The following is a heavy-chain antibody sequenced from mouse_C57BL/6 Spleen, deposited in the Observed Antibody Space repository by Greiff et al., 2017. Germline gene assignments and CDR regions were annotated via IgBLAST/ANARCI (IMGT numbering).Heavy chain of an antibody. J-gene: IGHJ2*01. D-gene: IGHD1-1*01. CDR2: IDPSDSYT. V-gene: IGHV1-69*01. CDR1: GYTFTSYW. Sequence: QVQLQQSGAELVMPGASVKLSCKASGYTFTSYWMHWVKQRPGQGLEWIGEIDPSDSYTNYNQKFKGKSTLTVDKSSSTAYMQLSSLTSEDSAVYYCARNHYGSSYYFDYWGQGTTLTVSS. CDR3: ARNHYGSSYYFDY.